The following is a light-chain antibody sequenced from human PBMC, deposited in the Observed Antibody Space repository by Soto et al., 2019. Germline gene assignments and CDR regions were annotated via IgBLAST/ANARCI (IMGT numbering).Light chain of an antibody. V-gene: IGLV2-14*01. CDR3: SSYSPSSLL. CDR1: SNDVGGYGY. CDR2: EVS. J-gene: IGLJ3*02. Sequence: QSALTQPASVSGSPGETITISCTGTSNDVGGYGYVSWYRQYAGKAPTLMVSEVSYRPLGVSDRFSGSKSGTTAFLTISGLQNEDEGHYYCSSYSPSSLLFGGGTKLTVL.